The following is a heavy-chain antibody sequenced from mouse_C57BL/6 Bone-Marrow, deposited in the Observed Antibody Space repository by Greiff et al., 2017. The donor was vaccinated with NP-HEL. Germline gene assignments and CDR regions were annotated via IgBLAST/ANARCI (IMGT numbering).Heavy chain of an antibody. CDR1: GFNIKDDY. J-gene: IGHJ2*01. CDR2: IDPENGDT. D-gene: IGHD2-3*01. V-gene: IGHV14-4*01. Sequence: VQLQQSGAELVRPGASVKLSCTASGFNIKDDYMHWVKQRPEQGLEWIGWIDPENGDTEYAAKFTGQATITADPSSNTAYLQLSSLTSEDTAVYYSTGLLPPDYWGHGTTLTVSS. CDR3: TGLLPPDY.